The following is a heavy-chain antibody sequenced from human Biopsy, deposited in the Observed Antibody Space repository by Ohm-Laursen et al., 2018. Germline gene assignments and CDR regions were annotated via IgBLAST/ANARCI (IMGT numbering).Heavy chain of an antibody. CDR2: IYNTETT. Sequence: SDTLSLTCIVSGGSISSSTTYYWAWLRQPPGKGLEWIGSIYNTETTFYNPSLKSRVTISVDTSTNQFSLKVSSVTAADTALYFCARHPTGFWFDPWGHGTLVIVSS. CDR3: ARHPTGFWFDP. CDR1: GGSISSSTTYY. V-gene: IGHV4-39*01. J-gene: IGHJ5*02.